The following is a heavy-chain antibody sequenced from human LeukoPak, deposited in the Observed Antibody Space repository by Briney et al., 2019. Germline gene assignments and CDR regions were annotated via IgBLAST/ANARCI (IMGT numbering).Heavy chain of an antibody. CDR1: GFTFSSYA. Sequence: PGGSLRLSCAASGFTFSSYAMSWVRQAPGQGLEWVSAISGSGGSTYYADSVKGRFTISRDNSKNTLYLQMSSLRAEDTAVYYCAKDPYGSGSYENWFDPWGQGTLVTVSS. J-gene: IGHJ5*02. V-gene: IGHV3-23*01. CDR2: ISGSGGST. CDR3: AKDPYGSGSYENWFDP. D-gene: IGHD3-10*01.